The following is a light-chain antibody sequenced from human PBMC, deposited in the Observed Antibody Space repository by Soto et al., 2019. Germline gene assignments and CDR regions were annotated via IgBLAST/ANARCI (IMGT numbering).Light chain of an antibody. Sequence: DIQLTQSPPTLSASVGDRVTITCRASQGISSWLAWYQQKPGKAPKLLIYKASSLESGVPSRFSGSGSGTEFTLTISSLQPDDFATYYCQQYNSYWTFGQGTKVDIK. CDR1: QGISSW. CDR2: KAS. CDR3: QQYNSYWT. J-gene: IGKJ1*01. V-gene: IGKV1-5*03.